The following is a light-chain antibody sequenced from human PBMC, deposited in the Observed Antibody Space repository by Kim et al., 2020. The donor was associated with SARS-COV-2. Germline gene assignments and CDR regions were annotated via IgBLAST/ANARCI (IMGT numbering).Light chain of an antibody. Sequence: SGAPGQTARITCSGDVLAKRYARWFQQEPGQAPVLVIYKGNERPSGIPERCSGSSSGTTVTLTISGAQVEDEADYYCYSAADNNLVFGGGTQLTVL. J-gene: IGLJ3*02. V-gene: IGLV3-27*01. CDR3: YSAADNNLV. CDR1: VLAKRY. CDR2: KGN.